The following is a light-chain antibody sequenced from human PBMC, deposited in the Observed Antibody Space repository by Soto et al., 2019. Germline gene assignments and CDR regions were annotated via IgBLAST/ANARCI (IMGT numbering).Light chain of an antibody. V-gene: IGKV1-33*01. CDR1: RDISNY. CDR2: DAS. Sequence: DIQMTQSPSSLSASVGDRVTITCQASRDISNYLNWYQYKPGKVPKLLIYDASKLETGVPSRFAGSGSGTDFTFTISSLQPEDVATYYCQQNDNRPPLTFGGGTKVEIK. J-gene: IGKJ4*01. CDR3: QQNDNRPPLT.